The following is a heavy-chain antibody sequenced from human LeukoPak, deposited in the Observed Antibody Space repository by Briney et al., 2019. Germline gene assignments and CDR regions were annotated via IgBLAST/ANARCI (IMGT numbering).Heavy chain of an antibody. CDR3: ARGYDSSGYYYRDAFDI. CDR1: GGSISSSNYY. V-gene: IGHV4-39*07. CDR2: INYSGST. J-gene: IGHJ3*02. D-gene: IGHD3-22*01. Sequence: SETLSLTCTVSGGSISSSNYYWGWIRQPPGKGLEWIGSINYSGSTYYNPSLKSRVTISVDTSKNQFSLKLSSVTAADTAVYYCARGYDSSGYYYRDAFDIWGQGTMVTVSS.